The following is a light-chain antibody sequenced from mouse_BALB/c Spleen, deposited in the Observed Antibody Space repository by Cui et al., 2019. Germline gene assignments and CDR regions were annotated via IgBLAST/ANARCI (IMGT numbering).Light chain of an antibody. CDR3: QQWSSNPPT. J-gene: IGKJ5*01. Sequence: QIVLTQSPALMSASPGEKVTMTCRASSSVCSMYWYQQKPRSSPKPWIYLTSNLASGVPARFSGWRSGTSYSLTSSSMEAEDAATYYCQQWSSNPPTFGAGTKLELK. V-gene: IGKV4-68*01. CDR1: SSVCS. CDR2: LTS.